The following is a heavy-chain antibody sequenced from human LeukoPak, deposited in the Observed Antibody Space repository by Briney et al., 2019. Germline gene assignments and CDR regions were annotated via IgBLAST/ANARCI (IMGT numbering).Heavy chain of an antibody. CDR2: IIPIFGTA. Sequence: SVKVSCKASGGTFSSYAISWVRQAPGQGLEWMGGIIPIFGTANYAQKFQGRVTITADESTSTAYMELSSLRSEDTAVYYCATQYSSSWYDDYWGQGTLVTVSS. V-gene: IGHV1-69*13. J-gene: IGHJ4*02. D-gene: IGHD6-13*01. CDR1: GGTFSSYA. CDR3: ATQYSSSWYDDY.